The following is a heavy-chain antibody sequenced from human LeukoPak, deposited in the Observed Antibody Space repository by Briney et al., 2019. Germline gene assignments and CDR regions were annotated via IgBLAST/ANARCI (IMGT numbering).Heavy chain of an antibody. J-gene: IGHJ4*02. V-gene: IGHV3-30*04. CDR2: LSYDGSLK. CDR1: GFTFSDSG. Sequence: GTSLRLSCTGSGFTFSDSGMHWVRQAPGKGLEWMAILSYDGSLKYYADSVKGRFTISKDNSKNTLYLQMNSLRVEDTAVYYCATSIERSTWGSHALDFWGQGTLVTVSS. CDR3: ATSIERSTWGSHALDF. D-gene: IGHD3-16*01.